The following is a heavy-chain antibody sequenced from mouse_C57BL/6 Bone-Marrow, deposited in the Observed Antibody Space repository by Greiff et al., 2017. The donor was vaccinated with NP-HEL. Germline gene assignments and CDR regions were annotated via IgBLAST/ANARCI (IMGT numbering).Heavy chain of an antibody. J-gene: IGHJ3*01. Sequence: EVMLVESGGGLVQPGGSMKLSCVASGFTFSNYWMNWVRQSPEKGLEWVAQIRLKSDNDATHYAVSVKDRFTISREYSKSSVYLQMNNLRAEDTGIYYCTGGREAYWGQGTLVTVSA. V-gene: IGHV6-3*01. CDR1: GFTFSNYW. D-gene: IGHD3-3*01. CDR2: IRLKSDNDAT. CDR3: TGGREAY.